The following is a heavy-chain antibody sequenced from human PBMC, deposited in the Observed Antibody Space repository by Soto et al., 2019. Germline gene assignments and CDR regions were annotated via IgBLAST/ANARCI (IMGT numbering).Heavy chain of an antibody. D-gene: IGHD1-1*01. J-gene: IGHJ5*02. V-gene: IGHV4-4*07. CDR2: IYATGTT. CDR3: VRDGTKTLRDWFDP. CDR1: GASISGFY. Sequence: SETLSLTCTVSGASISGFYWSRIRKSAGKGLEWIGRIYATGTTDYNPSLKSRVMMSVDTSKKQFSLKLRSVTAADTAVYYCVRDGTKTLRDWFDPWGQGISVTVSS.